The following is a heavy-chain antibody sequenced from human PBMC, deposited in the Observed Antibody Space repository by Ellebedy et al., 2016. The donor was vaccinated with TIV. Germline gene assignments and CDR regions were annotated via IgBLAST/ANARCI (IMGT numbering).Heavy chain of an antibody. D-gene: IGHD3-22*01. J-gene: IGHJ4*02. CDR1: GYTLTGYF. V-gene: IGHV1-2*02. CDR2: INPKGDGT. Sequence: ASVKVSXXASGYTLTGYFMHWVRQAPGQGLEWMGWINPKGDGTNYAQKFRGRVSMTRDTSISTNYMELSRLTSEDTAVYYCASQHYYDSSGYYYDFDYWGQGTLVTVSS. CDR3: ASQHYYDSSGYYYDFDY.